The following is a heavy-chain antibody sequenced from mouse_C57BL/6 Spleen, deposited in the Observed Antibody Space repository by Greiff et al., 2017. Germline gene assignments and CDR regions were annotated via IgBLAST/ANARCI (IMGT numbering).Heavy chain of an antibody. Sequence: QVQLKESGPGLVAPSQSLSITCPVSGFSLTSYGVHWVRQPPGKGLEWLVVIWSDGSTTYNSALKSRLSISKDNSKSQDMVKMNRSQTDDTAMYCGARHNDYDYAMGYWGQGTSVTVSS. CDR1: GFSLTSYG. J-gene: IGHJ4*01. V-gene: IGHV2-6-1*01. CDR2: IWSDGST. D-gene: IGHD2-4*01. CDR3: ARHNDYDYAMGY.